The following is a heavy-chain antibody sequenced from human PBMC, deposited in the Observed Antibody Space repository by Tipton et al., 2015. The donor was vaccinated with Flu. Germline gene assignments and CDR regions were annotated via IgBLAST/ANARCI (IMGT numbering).Heavy chain of an antibody. CDR1: SGSIRSTNYF. CDR2: IYPSGTT. Sequence: TLSLTCTVSSGSIRSTNYFCAWIRQPPGKGLELIGSIYPSGTTYYNPSLKSLVTISVDTSKSQFSLMLRSVTAADTAVYYCAREGYFDRADQWGQGTLVIVSS. V-gene: IGHV4-39*02. CDR3: AREGYFDRADQ. D-gene: IGHD3-9*01. J-gene: IGHJ4*02.